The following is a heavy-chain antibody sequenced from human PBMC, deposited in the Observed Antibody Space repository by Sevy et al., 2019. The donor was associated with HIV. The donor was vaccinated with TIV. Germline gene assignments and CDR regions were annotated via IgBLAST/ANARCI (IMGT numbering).Heavy chain of an antibody. Sequence: GGSLRLACAASGFTFSDAAMHWVRQASGKGLEWLGRMGSKAKTFATASAAPAKGRFTISRYDSKNTAYLHMSSLRTEDTAIYYCTFSSDYYKYGWDVWGQGTTVTVSS. CDR2: MGSKAKTFAT. V-gene: IGHV3-73*01. CDR3: TFSSDYYKYGWDV. D-gene: IGHD6-6*01. J-gene: IGHJ6*02. CDR1: GFTFSDAA.